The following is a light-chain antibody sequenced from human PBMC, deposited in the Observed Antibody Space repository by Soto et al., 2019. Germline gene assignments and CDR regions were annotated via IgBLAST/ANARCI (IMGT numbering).Light chain of an antibody. CDR1: SSDVGTYNF. J-gene: IGLJ1*01. CDR3: TSYTTNTALV. V-gene: IGLV2-14*01. Sequence: QSVLTQPASVSGSPGQSITISCTGTSSDVGTYNFVSWYQHHPGKAPKLIIYEVSNRPSGISDRFSGPKSGSTASLTISGLQAEDEADYHCTSYTTNTALVFGTGTKVTVL. CDR2: EVS.